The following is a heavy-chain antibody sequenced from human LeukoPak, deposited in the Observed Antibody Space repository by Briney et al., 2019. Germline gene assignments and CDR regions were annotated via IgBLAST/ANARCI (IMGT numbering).Heavy chain of an antibody. J-gene: IGHJ4*02. CDR3: ARDYKGKLERRPFDY. D-gene: IGHD1-1*01. CDR1: GFTFSSYS. CDR2: ISSSSSYI. Sequence: GGSLRLSCAASGFTFSSYSMNWVRQAPGKGLEWVSSISSSSSYIYYADSVKGRFTISRDNAKNSLYLQMNSLRAEDTAVYYCARDYKGKLERRPFDYWGQGTLVTVSS. V-gene: IGHV3-21*01.